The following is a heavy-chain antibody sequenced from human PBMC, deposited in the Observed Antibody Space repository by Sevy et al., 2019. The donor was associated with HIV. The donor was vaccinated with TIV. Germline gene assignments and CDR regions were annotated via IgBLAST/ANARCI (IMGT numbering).Heavy chain of an antibody. CDR2: IIPIFGTP. CDR3: AREGGVATTGDHDAFDI. D-gene: IGHD7-27*01. V-gene: IGHV1-69*13. Sequence: ASVKVSCKASGDTFSTYGLSWVRQAPGQGLEWMGGIIPIFGTPNYAQKFQGRVTITADESRSTAYMELSSLRSEDTALYYCAREGGVATTGDHDAFDIWGHGTLVTVSS. J-gene: IGHJ3*02. CDR1: GDTFSTYG.